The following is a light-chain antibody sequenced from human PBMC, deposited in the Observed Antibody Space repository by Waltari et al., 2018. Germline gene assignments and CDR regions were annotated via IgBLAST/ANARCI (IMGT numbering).Light chain of an antibody. V-gene: IGKV4-1*01. J-gene: IGKJ1*01. CDR1: QTVLYSSDNNNC. CDR3: QQYYDTPRT. Sequence: DIVMTQSPDSLAVSLGDGATINCKSTQTVLYSSDNNNCLAWYQQKLGQPPKLIIYWARTRASGVPDRVSGSGSGTDFTLNIRSLQAEDVAVYYCQQYYDTPRTFGQGTRVEIK. CDR2: WAR.